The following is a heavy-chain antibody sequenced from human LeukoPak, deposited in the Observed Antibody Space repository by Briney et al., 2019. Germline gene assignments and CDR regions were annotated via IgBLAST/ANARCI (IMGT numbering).Heavy chain of an antibody. Sequence: APVKVSCKASGYTFTSYGISWVRQAPGQGLEWMGWISAYNGNTNYAQKLQGRVTMTTDTSTSTAYMELRSLRSDDTAVYYCARDRRSGSYGAFDIWGQGTMVTVSS. CDR2: ISAYNGNT. D-gene: IGHD1-26*01. CDR1: GYTFTSYG. CDR3: ARDRRSGSYGAFDI. V-gene: IGHV1-18*01. J-gene: IGHJ3*02.